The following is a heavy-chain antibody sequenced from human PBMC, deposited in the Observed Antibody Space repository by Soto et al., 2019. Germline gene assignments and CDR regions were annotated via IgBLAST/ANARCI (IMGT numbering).Heavy chain of an antibody. J-gene: IGHJ5*02. CDR2: ISGSGGST. CDR3: AKDHPFRYCSGGSCFAYNWFDP. CDR1: GFTFSSYA. Sequence: GGSLRLSCAASGFTFSSYAMSWVRQAPGKGLERVSAISGSGGSTYYADSVKGRFTISRDNSKNTLFLQMNSLRAEDTAVYYCAKDHPFRYCSGGSCFAYNWFDPWGQGTLVTVSS. V-gene: IGHV3-23*01. D-gene: IGHD2-15*01.